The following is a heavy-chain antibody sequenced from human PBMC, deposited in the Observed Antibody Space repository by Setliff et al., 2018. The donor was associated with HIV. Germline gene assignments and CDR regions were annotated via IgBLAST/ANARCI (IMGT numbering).Heavy chain of an antibody. CDR1: GFRFSNYA. V-gene: IGHV3-23*01. Sequence: PGGSLRLSCTASGFRFSNYAMTWVRQAPGKGLEWVATIGCVGFVSTYYADSVKGRFTISRDNSNNTLSLQMNSLRAEDTAVYYCARDPGYSSGRYGLYYYYYMDVWGKGTTVTVS. CDR2: IGCVGFVST. CDR3: ARDPGYSSGRYGLYYYYYMDV. D-gene: IGHD6-19*01. J-gene: IGHJ6*03.